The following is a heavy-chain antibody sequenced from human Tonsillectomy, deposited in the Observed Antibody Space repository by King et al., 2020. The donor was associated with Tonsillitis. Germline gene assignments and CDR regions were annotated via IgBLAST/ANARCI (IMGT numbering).Heavy chain of an antibody. D-gene: IGHD1/OR15-1a*01. CDR3: ATTRGRTGWFDP. J-gene: IGHJ5*02. Sequence: QLVQSGAEVKKPGASMKVSCKASGYTFTSYGIAWVRQAPGQGLEWMGWISGYDGNTNYAQKFQGRVSMTTETSTNTVYMELRSLRSDDTAVYYCATTRGRTGWFDPWGQGTLVTVSS. CDR1: GYTFTSYG. V-gene: IGHV1-18*01. CDR2: ISGYDGNT.